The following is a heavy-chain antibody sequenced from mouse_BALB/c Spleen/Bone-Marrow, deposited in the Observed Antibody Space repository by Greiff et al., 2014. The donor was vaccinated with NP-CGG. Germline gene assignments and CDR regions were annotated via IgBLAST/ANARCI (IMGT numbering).Heavy chain of an antibody. Sequence: LEESGPELVKPGASVKMSCKASGYTFTSYVMHWVKQKPGQGLEWIGYINPYNDGTKYNEKFKGKATLTSDKSSSTAYMELSSLTSEDSAVYYCARGGYRYRYDDYFDYWGQGTTLTVSS. J-gene: IGHJ2*01. D-gene: IGHD2-14*01. CDR2: INPYNDGT. CDR3: ARGGYRYRYDDYFDY. V-gene: IGHV1-14*01. CDR1: GYTFTSYV.